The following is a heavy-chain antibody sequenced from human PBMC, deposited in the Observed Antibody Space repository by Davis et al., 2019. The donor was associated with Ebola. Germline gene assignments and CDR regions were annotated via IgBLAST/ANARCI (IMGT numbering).Heavy chain of an antibody. CDR1: GFGFRSHW. CDR2: VIPGDSDP. D-gene: IGHD3-16*02. CDR3: TRRPHRYSSIDF. V-gene: IGHV5-51*01. Sequence: GESLKISCESSGFGFRSHWIGWVRQRPGKGLDWMGMVIPGDSDPVYSPSFQGQVTISVDKSTNTAYLQWSSLKASDTGIYYCTRRPHRYSSIDFWGQGTLVIVS. J-gene: IGHJ4*02.